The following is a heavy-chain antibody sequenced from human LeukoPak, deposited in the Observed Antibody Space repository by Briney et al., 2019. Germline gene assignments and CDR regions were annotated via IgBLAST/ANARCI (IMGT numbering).Heavy chain of an antibody. CDR2: INHSGST. CDR1: GGSISSGGYY. V-gene: IGHV4-39*07. Sequence: PSETLSLTCTVSGGSISSGGYYWSWIRQPPGKGLEWIGEINHSGSTNYNPSLKSRVTISVGTSKNQFSLKLSSVTAADTAVYYCARGGPHSSGWPDYWGQGTLVTVSS. CDR3: ARGGPHSSGWPDY. J-gene: IGHJ4*02. D-gene: IGHD6-19*01.